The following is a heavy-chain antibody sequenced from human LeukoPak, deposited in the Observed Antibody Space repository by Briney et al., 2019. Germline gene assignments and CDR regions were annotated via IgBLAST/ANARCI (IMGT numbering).Heavy chain of an antibody. V-gene: IGHV1-2*02. CDR2: INPNSGGT. CDR3: ARSTPEYIAVAGPCYYYFDY. J-gene: IGHJ4*02. D-gene: IGHD6-19*01. CDR1: GYTFTGYY. Sequence: GASVKVSCRASGYTFTGYYMHWVRQAPGQGLEWMGWINPNSGGTNYAQKLQGRVTMTRDTSISTAYMELSRLRSDDTAVYYCARSTPEYIAVAGPCYYYFDYWGQGTLVTVSS.